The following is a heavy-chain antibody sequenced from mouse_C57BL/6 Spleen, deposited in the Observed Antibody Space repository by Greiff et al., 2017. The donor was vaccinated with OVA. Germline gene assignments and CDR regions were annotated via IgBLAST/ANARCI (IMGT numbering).Heavy chain of an antibody. CDR1: GYTFTSYW. J-gene: IGHJ4*01. Sequence: QVQLKQPGAELVRPGSSVKLSCKASGYTFTSYWMHWVKQRPIQGLEWIGNIDPSDSETHYNQKFKDKATLTVDKSSSTAYMQLSSLTSEDSAVYYCASGYYDYYYYAMDYWGQGTSVTVSS. CDR3: ASGYYDYYYYAMDY. V-gene: IGHV1-52*01. D-gene: IGHD2-4*01. CDR2: IDPSDSET.